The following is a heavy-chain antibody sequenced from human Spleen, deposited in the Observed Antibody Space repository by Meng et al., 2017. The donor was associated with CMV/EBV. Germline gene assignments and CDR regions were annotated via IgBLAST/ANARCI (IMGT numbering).Heavy chain of an antibody. CDR2: ISSSSSYI. CDR1: GFTFSSYS. J-gene: IGHJ3*02. V-gene: IGHV3-21*01. CDR3: ARGDPFDAFDI. D-gene: IGHD2-21*02. Sequence: GGSLRLSCAASGFTFSSYSMNWVRQAPGKGLEWVSSISSSSSYIYYADSVKGRFTISRDNAKNSLYLQMNSLRAEDTAVYYCARGDPFDAFDIWGQGTMVTVSS.